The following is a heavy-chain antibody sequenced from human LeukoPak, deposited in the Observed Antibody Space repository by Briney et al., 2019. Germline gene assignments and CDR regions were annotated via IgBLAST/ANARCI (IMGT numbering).Heavy chain of an antibody. V-gene: IGHV3-7*01. CDR3: AREGGLGYIVVVPAALDI. D-gene: IGHD2-2*01. J-gene: IGHJ3*02. CDR2: IKQDGSEK. CDR1: GFTFSVYG. Sequence: GGSLRLSCGASGFTFSVYGMHWVRQAPGKGLEWVANIKQDGSEKYYVDSVKGRFTISRDNAKNSLYLQMNSLRAEDTAVYYCAREGGLGYIVVVPAALDIWGQGTMVTVSS.